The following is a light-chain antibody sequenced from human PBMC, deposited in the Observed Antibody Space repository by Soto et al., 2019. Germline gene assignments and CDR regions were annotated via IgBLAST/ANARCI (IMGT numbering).Light chain of an antibody. J-gene: IGKJ4*01. CDR3: QQYGSSRLT. Sequence: EIVLTQSPGTLSLSPGERVTLSCRASQSVSSNYLDWYQQIPGQAPRLLIYAASSRATGTPDRFSGSGSGTDFTLTISRLEPEDSAVYYCQQYGSSRLTFGGGTRVEIK. CDR2: AAS. CDR1: QSVSSNY. V-gene: IGKV3-20*01.